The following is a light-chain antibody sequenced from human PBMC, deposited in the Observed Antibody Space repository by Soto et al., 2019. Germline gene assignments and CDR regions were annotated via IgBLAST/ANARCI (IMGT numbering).Light chain of an antibody. CDR2: IDD. CDR3: ATWDDSLNAAV. J-gene: IGLJ7*01. Sequence: QSVLTQPPSLSGTPGQRVTISCSGSTSNIAGNTVHWYQHLPETAPNLLIYIDDPRPSGVPDRFSGSKSGTSASLAISGLQSEDEDEYYCATWDDSLNAAVFGGGTQLTVL. CDR1: TSNIAGNT. V-gene: IGLV1-44*01.